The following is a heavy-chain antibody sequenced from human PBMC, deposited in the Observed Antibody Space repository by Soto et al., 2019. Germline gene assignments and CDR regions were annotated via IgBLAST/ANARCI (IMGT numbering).Heavy chain of an antibody. J-gene: IGHJ5*02. CDR2: ISAYNGNT. CDR3: ARGNSGGGLGNNSFDP. D-gene: IGHD6-19*01. V-gene: IGHV1-18*01. CDR1: GYTFTSYG. Sequence: QVQLVQSGAEVKKPGASVKVSCKASGYTFTSYGISWVRQAPGQGLEWMGWISAYNGNTNYAQKLQGRVTMTTDTSTSTAYLELRSLRSIYTAVYYSARGNSGGGLGNNSFDPWGQGTLVTVSS.